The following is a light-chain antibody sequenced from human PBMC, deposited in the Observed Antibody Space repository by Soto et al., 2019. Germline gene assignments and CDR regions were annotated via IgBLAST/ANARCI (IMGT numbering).Light chain of an antibody. CDR2: LNSDGSH. CDR1: SGHSSYA. Sequence: QLLLTQSPSASASLGASVNLTCTLSSGHSSYAIAWHQQQPEKGPRYLMKLNSDGSHNKGDGIPDRFSGSSSGAERYLTISSLQSEDEADYYCQTWGSGIQGVFGGGTKLTVL. J-gene: IGLJ3*02. V-gene: IGLV4-69*01. CDR3: QTWGSGIQGV.